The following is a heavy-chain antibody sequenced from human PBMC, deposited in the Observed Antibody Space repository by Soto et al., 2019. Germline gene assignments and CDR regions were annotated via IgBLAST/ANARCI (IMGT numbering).Heavy chain of an antibody. CDR2: IYHSGST. J-gene: IGHJ6*02. D-gene: IGHD6-19*01. Sequence: SETLSLTCAVSGYSISSGYYWGWIRQPPGKGLEWIGSIYHSGSTYYNPSLKSRVTISVDTSKNQFSLKLSSVTAADTAVYYCAREFGQWLVLDYYYGMDVWGQGTTVTVSS. V-gene: IGHV4-38-2*02. CDR1: GYSISSGYY. CDR3: AREFGQWLVLDYYYGMDV.